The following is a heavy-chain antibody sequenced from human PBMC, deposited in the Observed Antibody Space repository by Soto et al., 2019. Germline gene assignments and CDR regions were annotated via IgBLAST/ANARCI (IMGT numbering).Heavy chain of an antibody. D-gene: IGHD5-12*01. CDR2: ISYDGSNK. J-gene: IGHJ4*02. V-gene: IGHV3-30-3*01. CDR1: GFTFSSYA. CDR3: ARDRTRDGYNCPGPF. Sequence: QVQLVESGGGVVQPGRSLRLSCAASGFTFSSYAMHWVRQAPGKGLEWVAVISYDGSNKYYADSVKGRFTISRDNSKNTLYLQMNSLRAEDTAVYYCARDRTRDGYNCPGPFWGQGTLVTVSS.